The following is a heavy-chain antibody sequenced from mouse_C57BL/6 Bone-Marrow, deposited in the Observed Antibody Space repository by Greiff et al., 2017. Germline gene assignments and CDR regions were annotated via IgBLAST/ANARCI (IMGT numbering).Heavy chain of an antibody. CDR2: IYPGGGYP. J-gene: IGHJ3*01. V-gene: IGHV1-63*01. Sequence: QVQLQQSGAELVRPGTSVKMSCKASGYTFTNYWIGWAKQRPGHGLEWIGDIYPGGGYPNYNEKFKGKATLTADKSSSTAYMQFSSLTSEDSAIYYGARCDYYGSSFDYWGQGTLVTVSA. CDR1: GYTFTNYW. D-gene: IGHD1-1*01. CDR3: ARCDYYGSSFDY.